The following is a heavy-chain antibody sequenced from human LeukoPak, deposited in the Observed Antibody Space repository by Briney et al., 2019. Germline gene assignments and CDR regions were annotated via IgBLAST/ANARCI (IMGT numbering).Heavy chain of an antibody. CDR3: ARGGALGMDV. J-gene: IGHJ6*02. CDR2: ISGGASDI. Sequence: GGSLRLSCAASGFTFSDYYMTWIRQAPGKGLEWVSYISGGASDIYYGDSVKGRFTISRDNAKNSVYLQMNRLRAEDTAVYYCARGGALGMDVWGQGTTVTVSS. CDR1: GFTFSDYY. D-gene: IGHD1-26*01. V-gene: IGHV3-11*01.